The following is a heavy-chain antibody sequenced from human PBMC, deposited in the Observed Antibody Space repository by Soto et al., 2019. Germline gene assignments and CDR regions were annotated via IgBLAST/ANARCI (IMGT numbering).Heavy chain of an antibody. V-gene: IGHV3-48*02. CDR2: ISSSSSTI. CDR3: ARDLKEYYYGQKGFDY. CDR1: GFTFSSYS. J-gene: IGHJ4*02. Sequence: GGSLRLSCAASGFTFSSYSMNRVRQAPGKGLEWVSYISSSSSTIYYADSVKGRFTISRDNAKNSLYLQMNSLRDEDTAVYYCARDLKEYYYGQKGFDYWGQGTLVTVSS. D-gene: IGHD3-10*01.